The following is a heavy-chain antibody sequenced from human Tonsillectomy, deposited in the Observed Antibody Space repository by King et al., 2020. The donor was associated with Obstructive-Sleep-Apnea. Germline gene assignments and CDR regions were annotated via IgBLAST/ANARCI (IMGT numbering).Heavy chain of an antibody. Sequence: VQLVESGGGLVQPGGSLRLSCAASGFTFSSYWMSWVRQAPGKGLEWVANIKQDGSEKYYVDSVKGRFTISRDNAKNSLYLQMNSLRAEDTAVYYCARTSFIVVVPAAMAPFDYWGQGTLVTVSS. CDR3: ARTSFIVVVPAAMAPFDY. D-gene: IGHD2-2*01. CDR1: GFTFSSYW. J-gene: IGHJ4*02. V-gene: IGHV3-7*03. CDR2: IKQDGSEK.